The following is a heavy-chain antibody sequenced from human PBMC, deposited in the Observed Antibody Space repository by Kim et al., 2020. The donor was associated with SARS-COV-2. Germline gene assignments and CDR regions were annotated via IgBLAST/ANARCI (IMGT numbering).Heavy chain of an antibody. Sequence: SVKGRFTISRDKSQNTLYLQRNNLRAEDTALYYCGGSQSHTSGSKGYFDYWGQGTLVTVSS. J-gene: IGHJ4*02. V-gene: IGHV3-53*01. D-gene: IGHD1-26*01. CDR3: GGSQSHTSGSKGYFDY.